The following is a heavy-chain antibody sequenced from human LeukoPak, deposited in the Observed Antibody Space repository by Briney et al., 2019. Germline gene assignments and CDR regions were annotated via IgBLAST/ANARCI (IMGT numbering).Heavy chain of an antibody. CDR1: GGSISSYY. J-gene: IGHJ6*03. V-gene: IGHV4-4*09. CDR3: ARHMYSSSWYGYYYMDV. Sequence: PSETLSLTCTVSGGSISSYYWSWIRQPPGKGLEWIGYIYPSGSTNYNPSLKSRVTISVDTSKNQFSLKLSSVTAADTAVYYCARHMYSSSWYGYYYMDVWGKGTTVTVSS. CDR2: IYPSGST. D-gene: IGHD6-13*01.